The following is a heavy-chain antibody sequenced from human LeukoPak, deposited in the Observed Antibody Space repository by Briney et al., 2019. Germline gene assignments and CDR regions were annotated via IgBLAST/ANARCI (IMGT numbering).Heavy chain of an antibody. CDR3: ARGHTAVTRHFDF. CDR2: IKQDGSEK. J-gene: IGHJ4*02. CDR1: GFTFSSYW. D-gene: IGHD4-17*01. Sequence: GGSLRLSCAASGFTFSSYWMSWVRQAPGKGLEWVANIKQDGSEKYYVDSVKGRFTISRDNAKNSLYLQMNSLRAEDTAVYYCARGHTAVTRHFDFWGQGTLVTVSS. V-gene: IGHV3-7*01.